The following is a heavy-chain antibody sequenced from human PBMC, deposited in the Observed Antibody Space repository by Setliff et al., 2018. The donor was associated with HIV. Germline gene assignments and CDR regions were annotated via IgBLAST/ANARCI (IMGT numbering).Heavy chain of an antibody. CDR1: GASFSGYY. CDR2: LSPSGTT. Sequence: SETLSLTCAVYGASFSGYYWSWIRQPPGKGLEWIGELSPSGTTRSNPSLQSRVTISLDTSKNQFSLKLKSVTAADTAVYYCFLFYDDRSGFYWDWGQGTPVTVSS. D-gene: IGHD3-22*01. CDR3: FLFYDDRSGFYWD. J-gene: IGHJ4*02. V-gene: IGHV4-34*01.